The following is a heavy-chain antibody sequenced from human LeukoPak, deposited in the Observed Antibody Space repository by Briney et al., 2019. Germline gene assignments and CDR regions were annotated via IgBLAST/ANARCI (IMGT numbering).Heavy chain of an antibody. CDR3: TTDQYYDSSGYYQYFAY. D-gene: IGHD3-22*01. CDR1: GFTFSNAW. CDR2: IKSKTDGGTT. Sequence: GGSLRLSCAASGFTFSNAWMSWVRQAPGKGLEWVGRIKSKTDGGTTDYAAPVKGRFTISRDDSKNTLYLQMNSLKTEDTAVYYCTTDQYYDSSGYYQYFAYWGQGTLVTVSS. V-gene: IGHV3-15*01. J-gene: IGHJ4*02.